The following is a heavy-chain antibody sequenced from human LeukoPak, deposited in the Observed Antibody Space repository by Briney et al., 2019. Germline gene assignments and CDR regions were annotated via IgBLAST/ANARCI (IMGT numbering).Heavy chain of an antibody. Sequence: ASVKVSCKASGYTFTNYYMHWVRQAPGQGLEWMGIINPNGGITSYAQKFKGRVTMTRDTSTSTAYMELSSLRSEDTAVYYCARVSQYCSSTSCYFDPWGQGTLVTVSS. V-gene: IGHV1-46*01. CDR1: GYTFTNYY. CDR2: INPNGGIT. CDR3: ARVSQYCSSTSCYFDP. J-gene: IGHJ5*02. D-gene: IGHD2-2*01.